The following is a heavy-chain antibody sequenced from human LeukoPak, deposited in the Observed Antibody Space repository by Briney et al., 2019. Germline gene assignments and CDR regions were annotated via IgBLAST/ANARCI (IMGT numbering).Heavy chain of an antibody. V-gene: IGHV1-46*01. CDR3: ARVEAAAGTYYYYGMDV. CDR1: GYTFSIYN. J-gene: IGHJ6*02. Sequence: ASVKVSCKASGYTFSIYNMHWVRQAPGQGLEWMGIINPSGGTSYAQKFQGRVTMTRNTSISTAYMELSSLRSEDTAVYYCARVEAAAGTYYYYGMDVWGQGTTVTVSS. D-gene: IGHD6-13*01. CDR2: INPSGGT.